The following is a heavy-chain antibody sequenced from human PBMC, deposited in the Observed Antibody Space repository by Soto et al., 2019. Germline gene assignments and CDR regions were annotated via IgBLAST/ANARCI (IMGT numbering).Heavy chain of an antibody. CDR3: ARDGDVNTGFGKDY. V-gene: IGHV3-33*01. CDR1: GFTFSNYG. Sequence: QVQLVESGGGVVQPGRSLRLSCAASGFTFSNYGMHWVRQAAGKGLEWVAFIWYDGGNKYYAESVKGRFTISRDNSKNTLYLQMNSLRAEDTAVYYCARDGDVNTGFGKDYWGQGTLVTVSS. D-gene: IGHD3-16*01. J-gene: IGHJ4*02. CDR2: IWYDGGNK.